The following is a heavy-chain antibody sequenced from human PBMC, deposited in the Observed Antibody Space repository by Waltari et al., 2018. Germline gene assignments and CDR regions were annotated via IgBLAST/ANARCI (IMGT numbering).Heavy chain of an antibody. D-gene: IGHD3-10*01. V-gene: IGHV4-34*01. CDR1: GGSFSGYY. Sequence: QVQLQQWGAGLLKPSETLSLPCAVYGGSFSGYYWSWIRQPPGKGLEWIGEINHSGSTNYNPALKSRVTISVDTTKNQFSLKLSSVTAADTAVYYCARVGFRELYYYYYYMDVWGKGTTVTVSS. J-gene: IGHJ6*03. CDR3: ARVGFRELYYYYYYMDV. CDR2: INHSGST.